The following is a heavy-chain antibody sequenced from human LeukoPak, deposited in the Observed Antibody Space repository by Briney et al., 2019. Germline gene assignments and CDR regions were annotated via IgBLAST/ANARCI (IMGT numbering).Heavy chain of an antibody. Sequence: SVKVSCKASGGTFSSYAISWVRQAPGQGLEWMGGIIPIFGTANYAQKFQGRVTITADKSTCTAYMELSSLRSEDTAVYYCARVDSGYDSYGRYYYGMDVWGKGTTVTVSS. CDR3: ARVDSGYDSYGRYYYGMDV. V-gene: IGHV1-69*06. CDR2: IIPIFGTA. D-gene: IGHD5-12*01. J-gene: IGHJ6*04. CDR1: GGTFSSYA.